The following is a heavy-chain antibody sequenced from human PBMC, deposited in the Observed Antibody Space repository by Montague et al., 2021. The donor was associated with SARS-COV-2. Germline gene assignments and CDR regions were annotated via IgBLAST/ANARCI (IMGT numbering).Heavy chain of an antibody. J-gene: IGHJ4*02. CDR2: INHSGST. Sequence: SETLSLTCAVYGESFSGCYWSWIRQPPGKGLEWIGEINHSGSTNYNPSLKSRVTISVDTSKNQFSLKLSSVTAADTAVYYCARGSRQWLVRPPHYYYFDYWGQGTLVTVSS. V-gene: IGHV4-34*01. CDR3: ARGSRQWLVRPPHYYYFDY. CDR1: GESFSGCY. D-gene: IGHD6-19*01.